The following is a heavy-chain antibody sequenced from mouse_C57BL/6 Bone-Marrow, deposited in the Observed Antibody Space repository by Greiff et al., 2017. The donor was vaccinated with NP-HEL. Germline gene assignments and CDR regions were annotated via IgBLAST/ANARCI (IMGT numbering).Heavy chain of an antibody. J-gene: IGHJ1*03. CDR2: IYPRSGNT. D-gene: IGHD2-4*01. CDR3: ARWGLRRDWYFDV. Sequence: VKVVESGAELARPGASVKLSCKASGYTFTSYGISWVKQRTGQGLEWIGEIYPRSGNTYYNEKFKGKATLTADKSSSTAYMELRSLTSEDSAVYFCARWGLRRDWYFDVWGTGTTVTVSS. CDR1: GYTFTSYG. V-gene: IGHV1-81*01.